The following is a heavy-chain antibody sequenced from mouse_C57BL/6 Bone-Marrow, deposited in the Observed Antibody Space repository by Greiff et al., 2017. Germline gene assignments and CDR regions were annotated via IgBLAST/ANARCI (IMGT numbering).Heavy chain of an antibody. CDR3: ARSGSSYHWYFDV. J-gene: IGHJ1*03. V-gene: IGHV1-53*01. CDR1: GYTFTSYW. D-gene: IGHD1-1*01. Sequence: VQLQQPGTELVKPGASVKLSCKASGYTFTSYWMHWVKQRPGQGLEWIGNINPSNGGTNYNEKFKSKATLTVDKSSSTAYMQLSRLTSEDSAVYYCARSGSSYHWYFDVWGTGTTVTVSS. CDR2: INPSNGGT.